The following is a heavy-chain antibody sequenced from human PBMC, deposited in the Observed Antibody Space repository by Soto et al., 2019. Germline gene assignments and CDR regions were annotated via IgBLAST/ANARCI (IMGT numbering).Heavy chain of an antibody. J-gene: IGHJ5*02. D-gene: IGHD5-18*01. CDR2: IIPIFGTA. V-gene: IGHV1-69*13. Sequence: ASVKVSCKASGGTFSSYAISWVRQAPGQGLEWMGGIIPIFGTANYAQKFQGRVTITADESTSTAYMELSSLRSEDTAVYYCARSGYSYGSWFDPWGQGTLVTVSS. CDR3: ARSGYSYGSWFDP. CDR1: GGTFSSYA.